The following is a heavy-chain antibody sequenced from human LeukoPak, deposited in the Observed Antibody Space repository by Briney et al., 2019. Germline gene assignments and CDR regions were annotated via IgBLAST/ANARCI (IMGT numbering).Heavy chain of an antibody. CDR3: ARDNSVGDNAWWFDP. CDR1: GYTFTSYG. V-gene: IGHV1-46*01. Sequence: ASVKVSCKASGYTFTSYGISWVRQAPGQGLEWMGLISPTGGSTGYAQKFQGRVTMTRDMSTSTDYMELSSLRSEDTAIYYCARDNSVGDNAWWFDPWGQGTLVTVSS. J-gene: IGHJ5*02. CDR2: ISPTGGST. D-gene: IGHD1-26*01.